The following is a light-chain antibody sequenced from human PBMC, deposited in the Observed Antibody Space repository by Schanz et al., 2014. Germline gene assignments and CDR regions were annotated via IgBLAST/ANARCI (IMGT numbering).Light chain of an antibody. CDR2: DVS. V-gene: IGLV2-8*01. J-gene: IGLJ1*01. CDR3: SSYAGNKYV. CDR1: SSDVGGYNY. Sequence: QSALTQPASVSGSPGQSITISCTGTSSDVGGYNYVSWYQQSPGKAPKLMIYDVSKRPSGVPDRFSGSKSGTTASLTVSGLQAEDEADYYCSSYAGNKYVFGTGTKLTVL.